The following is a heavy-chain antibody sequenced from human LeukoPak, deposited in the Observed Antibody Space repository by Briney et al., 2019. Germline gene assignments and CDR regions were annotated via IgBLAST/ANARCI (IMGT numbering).Heavy chain of an antibody. V-gene: IGHV4-59*01. J-gene: IGHJ5*02. D-gene: IGHD3-10*01. Sequence: SETLSLTCTVSGGSISSYYWSWIRQPPGKGLEWIGYIYYSGSTNYNPSLKSRVTISVDTSKNQFSLKLSSVTAADTAVYYCARDLGVRGWNWFDPWGQGTLVTVSS. CDR1: GGSISSYY. CDR3: ARDLGVRGWNWFDP. CDR2: IYYSGST.